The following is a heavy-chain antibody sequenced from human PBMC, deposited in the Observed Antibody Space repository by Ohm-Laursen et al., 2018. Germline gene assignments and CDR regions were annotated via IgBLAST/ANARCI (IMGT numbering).Heavy chain of an antibody. CDR3: AKPYYYDSGIYRYYFDY. CDR1: GFTFDDYA. Sequence: SLRLSCSASGFTFDDYAMHWVRQAPGKGLEWVSGISWNSDDIAYADSVKGRFTISRDNAKNSLYLQMNSLRAEDTAVYYCAKPYYYDSGIYRYYFDYWGQGTLVTVSS. J-gene: IGHJ4*02. D-gene: IGHD3-10*01. CDR2: ISWNSDDI. V-gene: IGHV3-9*01.